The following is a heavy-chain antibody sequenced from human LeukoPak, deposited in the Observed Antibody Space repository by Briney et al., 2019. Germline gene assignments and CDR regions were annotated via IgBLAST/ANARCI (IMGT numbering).Heavy chain of an antibody. J-gene: IGHJ4*02. CDR1: GGSFSGYY. CDR3: AREILVVPYYFDY. V-gene: IGHV4-34*01. D-gene: IGHD2-15*01. CDR2: INHSGST. Sequence: SETLSLTCAVYGGSFSGYYWSWIRQPPGKGLEWIGEINHSGSTNYNPSLKSRVTISVDTSKNQFSLKLTSVTAADTAVYYCAREILVVPYYFDYWGQGTLVTVSS.